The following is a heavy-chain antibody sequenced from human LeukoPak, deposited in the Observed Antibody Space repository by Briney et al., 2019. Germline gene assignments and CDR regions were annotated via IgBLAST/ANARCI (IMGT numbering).Heavy chain of an antibody. Sequence: GGSLRLSRAASGFTFSSYSMNWVRQAPGKGLEWISYISSSSSTIYYADSVKGRFTISIDNAKNSLYLQMNSLRAEDTALYYCAKDFHRLGEFDAFDIWGQGTMVTVSS. CDR3: AKDFHRLGEFDAFDI. V-gene: IGHV3-48*04. J-gene: IGHJ3*02. CDR1: GFTFSSYS. CDR2: ISSSSSTI. D-gene: IGHD3-16*01.